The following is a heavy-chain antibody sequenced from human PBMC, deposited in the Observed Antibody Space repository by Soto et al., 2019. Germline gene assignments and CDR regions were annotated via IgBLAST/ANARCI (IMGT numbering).Heavy chain of an antibody. Sequence: GGSLRLSCAASGFTFSSYAMSWVRQAPGKGLEWVPAISGSGGSTYYADSVKGRFTISRDNSKNTLYLQMNSLRAEDTAVYYCARAAYSSGQPFLFDPWGQGTLVTVSS. J-gene: IGHJ5*02. CDR2: ISGSGGST. V-gene: IGHV3-23*01. CDR3: ARAAYSSGQPFLFDP. D-gene: IGHD6-25*01. CDR1: GFTFSSYA.